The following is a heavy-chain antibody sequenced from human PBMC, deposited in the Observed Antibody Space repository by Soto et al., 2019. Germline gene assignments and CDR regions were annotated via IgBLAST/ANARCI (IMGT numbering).Heavy chain of an antibody. J-gene: IGHJ6*02. V-gene: IGHV3-33*01. CDR2: IWYDGSNK. Sequence: QVQLVESGGGVVQPGRSLRLSCAASGFTFSSYGMHWVRQAPGKGLEWVAVIWYDGSNKYYADSVKGRFTISRDNSKNRLTLXXNSLRAEDTAVYYCARGPGDIVVGTATTGYYGMDVWGQGTTVTVSS. CDR3: ARGPGDIVVGTATTGYYGMDV. CDR1: GFTFSSYG. D-gene: IGHD2-21*02.